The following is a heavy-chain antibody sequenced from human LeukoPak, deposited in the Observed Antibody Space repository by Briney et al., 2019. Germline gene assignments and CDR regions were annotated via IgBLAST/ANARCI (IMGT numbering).Heavy chain of an antibody. CDR1: GASINGYF. D-gene: IGHD1-26*01. CDR3: ARDRRGSFYTFDL. Sequence: KSSETLSLTCSVSGASINGYFWNWVRQTPEKRLDWIGYVSHTGATTSNPTLKSRVSIPIDTSKSQISLTMPSVTAADSALYYCARDRRGSFYTFDLWGPGTIVSVS. CDR2: VSHTGAT. V-gene: IGHV4-59*01. J-gene: IGHJ3*01.